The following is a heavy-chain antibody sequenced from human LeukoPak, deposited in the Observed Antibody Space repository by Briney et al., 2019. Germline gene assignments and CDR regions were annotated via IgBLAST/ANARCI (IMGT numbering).Heavy chain of an antibody. CDR2: ISYDGSNK. Sequence: GRSLRLSCAASGFTFSSYAMHWVRQAPGKGLEWVAVISYDGSNKYYADSVKGRFTISRDNSKNTLYLQMNSQRAEDTAGNYCARVLYSSGWYRFDYWGQGTLVTVSS. CDR1: GFTFSSYA. J-gene: IGHJ4*02. V-gene: IGHV3-30-3*01. CDR3: ARVLYSSGWYRFDY. D-gene: IGHD6-19*01.